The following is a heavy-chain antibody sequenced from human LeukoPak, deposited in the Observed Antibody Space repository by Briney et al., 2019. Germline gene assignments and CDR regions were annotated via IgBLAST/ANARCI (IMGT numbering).Heavy chain of an antibody. V-gene: IGHV4-59*08. CDR3: ATGRSIRYFDY. CDR2: IHYSGAT. Sequence: SETLSLTCAVYGGSFSGYYWSWIRQPPGQGLEWIGYIHYSGATNYNPSLKSRVSISMDTSKSQFSLKLTSATAADTAVYYCATGRSIRYFDYWGQGTLLSVSS. J-gene: IGHJ4*02. CDR1: GGSFSGYY. D-gene: IGHD3-9*01.